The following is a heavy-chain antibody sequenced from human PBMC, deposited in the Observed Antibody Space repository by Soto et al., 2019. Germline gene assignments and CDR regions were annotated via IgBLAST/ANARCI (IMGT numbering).Heavy chain of an antibody. J-gene: IGHJ5*02. CDR2: IYYSGST. CDR1: GGSISSGDYY. V-gene: IGHV4-30-4*01. Sequence: SETLSLTCTVSGGSISSGDYYWSWIRQPPGKGLEWSGYIYYSGSTYCNPSLKSRVTISVDTSKNQFSLKLSTVTAADTAVYYCARVPRGPGTYCSGGSCYSGRPRTNWFDPWGQGTLVTVSS. CDR3: ARVPRGPGTYCSGGSCYSGRPRTNWFDP. D-gene: IGHD2-15*01.